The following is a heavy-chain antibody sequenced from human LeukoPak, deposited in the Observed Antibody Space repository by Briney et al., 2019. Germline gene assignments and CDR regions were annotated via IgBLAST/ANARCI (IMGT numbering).Heavy chain of an antibody. J-gene: IGHJ4*02. V-gene: IGHV3-48*01. Sequence: GGSLRLSCAASGFTFSSYSMNWVRQAPGKGLEWVSYISSSSSTIYYADSVKGRFTISRDNAKNSLYLQMNSLRAEDTAVYYCARVRGGDYGDYVIDYWGQGTLVTVSS. CDR2: ISSSSSTI. CDR1: GFTFSSYS. CDR3: ARVRGGDYGDYVIDY. D-gene: IGHD4-17*01.